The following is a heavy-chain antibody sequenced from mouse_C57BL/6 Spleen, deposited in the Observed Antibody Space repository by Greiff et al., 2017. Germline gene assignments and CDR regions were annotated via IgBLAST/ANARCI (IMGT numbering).Heavy chain of an antibody. V-gene: IGHV7-3*01. D-gene: IGHD6-1*01. J-gene: IGHJ4*01. Sequence: EVKLVESGGGLVQPGGSLSLSCAASGFTFTDYYMSWVRQPPGKALEWLGFIRNKANGYTTEYSASVKGRFTISRDNSQSVLYLQMNSLRAEDSATYYCARSLPPSYAMDYWGQGTSGTVSS. CDR1: GFTFTDYY. CDR3: ARSLPPSYAMDY. CDR2: IRNKANGYTT.